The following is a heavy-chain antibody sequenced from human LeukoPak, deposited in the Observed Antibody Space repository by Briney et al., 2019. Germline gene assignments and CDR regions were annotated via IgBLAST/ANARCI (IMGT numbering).Heavy chain of an antibody. CDR1: GGSISSYY. Sequence: SETLSLTCTVSGGSISSYYWSWIRQPPGKGLEWIGYVYYSGTTYSNPSLQSRVTISLDTSKNQFSLRLSSVTAADTAVYYCARWQYTISSGWFDPWGQGTLVTVSS. CDR3: ARWQYTISSGWFDP. J-gene: IGHJ5*02. CDR2: VYYSGTT. D-gene: IGHD6-6*01. V-gene: IGHV4-59*01.